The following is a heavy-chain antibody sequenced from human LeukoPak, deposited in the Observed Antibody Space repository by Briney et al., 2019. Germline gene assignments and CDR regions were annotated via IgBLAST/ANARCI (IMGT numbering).Heavy chain of an antibody. D-gene: IGHD3-22*01. CDR2: INPNSGGT. V-gene: IGHV1-2*02. Sequence: ASVKVSCKASGYTFTGYYMHWVRQAPGQGLEWMGWINPNSGGTNYAQKFQGRVTMTRDTSTSTAYMELSRLRSDDTAVYYCARAMDYYDSSGYYDYWGQGTLVTVSS. CDR3: ARAMDYYDSSGYYDY. CDR1: GYTFTGYY. J-gene: IGHJ4*02.